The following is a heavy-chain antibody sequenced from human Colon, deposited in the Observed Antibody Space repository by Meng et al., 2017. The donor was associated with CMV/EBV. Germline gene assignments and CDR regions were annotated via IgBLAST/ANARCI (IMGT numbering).Heavy chain of an antibody. CDR3: ARGSNSSIDP. D-gene: IGHD4-11*01. J-gene: IGHJ5*02. CDR1: GFTFSAYP. Sequence: GESLKISCAASGFTFSAYPIHWVRQAPGKGLEWVAIISHDGTKKNYAESVKGRFSISRDNSQNTVTVQMNSLRGGDTALYYCARGSNSSIDPWGQGTLVTVS. V-gene: IGHV3-30*04. CDR2: ISHDGTKK.